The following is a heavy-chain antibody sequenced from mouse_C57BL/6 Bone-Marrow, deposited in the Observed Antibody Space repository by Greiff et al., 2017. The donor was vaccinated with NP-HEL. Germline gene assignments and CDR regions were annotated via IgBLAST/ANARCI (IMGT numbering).Heavy chain of an antibody. CDR2: IYIGNGYT. J-gene: IGHJ1*03. D-gene: IGHD4-1*01. CDR1: GYTFTSYG. Sequence: EVKLQESGAELVRPGSSVKMSCKTSGYTFTSYGINWVKQRPGQGLEWIGYIYIGNGYTEYNEKFKGKATLTSDTSSSTAYMQLSMLTSEDSASYCCASKGNWDSYWYFDVWGTGTTVTVSS. CDR3: ASKGNWDSYWYFDV. V-gene: IGHV1-58*01.